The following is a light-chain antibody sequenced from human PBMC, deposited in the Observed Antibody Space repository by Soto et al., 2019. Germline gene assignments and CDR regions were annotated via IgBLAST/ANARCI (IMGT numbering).Light chain of an antibody. CDR2: GDN. CDR3: QSYDRRLSAL. CDR1: SSNIGAGYD. J-gene: IGLJ1*01. V-gene: IGLV1-40*01. Sequence: QSVLTQPPSVSGAPGQRVTISCTGSSSNIGAGYDVHWYQQLPGTAPKLLMFGDNNRPSGVPDPVSGSKSGTSPSLASTGLQAEDEADYYCQSYDRRLSALFGTGTKLTVL.